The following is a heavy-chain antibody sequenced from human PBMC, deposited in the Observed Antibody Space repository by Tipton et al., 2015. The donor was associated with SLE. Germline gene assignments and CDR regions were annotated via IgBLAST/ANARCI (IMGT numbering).Heavy chain of an antibody. CDR3: ASPQGVSDAFDI. Sequence: QLVQSGAEVKKPGESLRISCKGSGYSFTSYWITWVRQMPGKGLEWMGRIDPSDSYTNYSPSFQGHVTISADKSISTAYLQWSSLKASDTAMYYCASPQGVSDAFDIWGQGTMVTVSS. V-gene: IGHV5-10-1*01. J-gene: IGHJ3*02. D-gene: IGHD3-10*01. CDR1: GYSFTSYW. CDR2: IDPSDSYT.